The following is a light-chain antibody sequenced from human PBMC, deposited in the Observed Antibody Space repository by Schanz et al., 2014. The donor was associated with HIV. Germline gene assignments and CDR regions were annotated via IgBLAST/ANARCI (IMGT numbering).Light chain of an antibody. J-gene: IGLJ3*02. CDR1: AFNIGQNY. V-gene: IGLV1-51*01. CDR2: VNH. CDR3: TSGSKNFVV. Sequence: QSVLTQPPSMSAAPGQRVTISCAGSAFNIGQNYVSWFQQFPGTAPKLLIYVNHQRPSDIPDRFSGSKSGNTASLTISGLQADDEAEYYCTSGSKNFVVFGGGTKLTVL.